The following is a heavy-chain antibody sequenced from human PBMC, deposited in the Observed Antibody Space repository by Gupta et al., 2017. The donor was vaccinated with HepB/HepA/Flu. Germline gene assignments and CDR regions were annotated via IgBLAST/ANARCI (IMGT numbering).Heavy chain of an antibody. D-gene: IGHD2-15*01. J-gene: IGHJ6*03. V-gene: IGHV4-31*02. Sequence: YNNPSLKSRVTISLDTSKNQFPLTLTSVTAADTAVYYCARGRLAALLYYYYMDVWGNGTTVTVSS. CDR3: ARGRLAALLYYYYMDV.